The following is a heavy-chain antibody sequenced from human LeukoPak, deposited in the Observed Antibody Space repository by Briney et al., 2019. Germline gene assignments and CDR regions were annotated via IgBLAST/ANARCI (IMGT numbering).Heavy chain of an antibody. Sequence: PGGSLRLSCAASGFTFSSYGMHWVRQAPGKGLEWVAVIWYDGSNKYYADSVKGRFTTSRDNSKNTLYLQMNSLRAEDTAVYYCARHTDSSSWYQSWFDPWGQGTLVTVSS. D-gene: IGHD6-13*01. CDR2: IWYDGSNK. CDR3: ARHTDSSSWYQSWFDP. V-gene: IGHV3-33*01. J-gene: IGHJ5*02. CDR1: GFTFSSYG.